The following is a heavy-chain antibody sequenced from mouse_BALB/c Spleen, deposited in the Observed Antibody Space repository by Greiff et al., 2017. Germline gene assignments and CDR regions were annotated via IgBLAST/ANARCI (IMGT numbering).Heavy chain of an antibody. CDR1: GYTFTSYT. Sequence: QVQLQQSGAELARPGASVKMSCKASGYTFTSYTMHWVKQRPGQGLEWIGYINPSSGYTNYNQKFKDKATLTADKSSSTAYMQLSSLTSEDSAVYYCARSEYVDVGGIYFDYLGQHTTLTFSS. CDR2: INPSSGYT. CDR3: ARSEYVDVGGIYFDY. V-gene: IGHV1-4*01. D-gene: IGHD3-1*01. J-gene: IGHJ2*01.